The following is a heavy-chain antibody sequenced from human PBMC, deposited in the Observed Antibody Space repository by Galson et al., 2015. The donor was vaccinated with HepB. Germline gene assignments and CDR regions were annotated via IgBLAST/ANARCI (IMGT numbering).Heavy chain of an antibody. Sequence: SVKVSCKASGYTFTSYYMHWVRQAPGQGLEWMGIINPSGGSTSYAQKFQGRVTMTRDTSTSTVYMELSSLRSEDTAVYYCARDKDRYDYGGKDAFDIWGQGTMVTVSS. V-gene: IGHV1-46*01. CDR2: INPSGGST. D-gene: IGHD4-23*01. J-gene: IGHJ3*02. CDR1: GYTFTSYY. CDR3: ARDKDRYDYGGKDAFDI.